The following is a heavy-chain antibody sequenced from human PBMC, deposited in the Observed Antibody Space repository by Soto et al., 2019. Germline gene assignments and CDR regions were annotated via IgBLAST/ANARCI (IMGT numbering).Heavy chain of an antibody. CDR3: ARGHSTSGYDS. CDR1: GASFSGYY. Sequence: NPSETLSLTCSVYGASFSGYYWSWIRQSPGKGLEWIGEIHYSGSTHYNPSLKSRLTFSIDESQSQFYMMLTSVTAADTALYFCARGHSTSGYDSWGQGSLVTVSS. CDR2: IHYSGST. V-gene: IGHV4-34*01. D-gene: IGHD6-6*01. J-gene: IGHJ4*02.